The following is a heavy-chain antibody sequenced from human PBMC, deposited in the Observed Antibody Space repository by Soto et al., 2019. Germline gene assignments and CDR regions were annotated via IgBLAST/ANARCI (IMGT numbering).Heavy chain of an antibody. CDR2: IIPIFGTA. CDR3: GARASPSGYYYGMDV. V-gene: IGHV1-69*01. J-gene: IGHJ6*02. Sequence: QVQLVQSGAEVKKPGSSVKVSCKTSGGTFSSYAISWVRQAPGQGLEWMGGIIPIFGTANYAQKFQGRVTITADESTSTAYMELSSLSSEDTAVYYCGARASPSGYYYGMDVWGQGTTVTVAS. D-gene: IGHD1-26*01. CDR1: GGTFSSYA.